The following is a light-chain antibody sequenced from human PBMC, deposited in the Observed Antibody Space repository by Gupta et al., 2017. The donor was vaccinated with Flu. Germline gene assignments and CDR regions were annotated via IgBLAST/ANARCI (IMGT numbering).Light chain of an antibody. CDR3: SSHAGRVTWV. Sequence: SAPTQPRSVSGSPGQSVTISCPGTSNDVGGSNRVSWYEQRPGKAPKLILYDVTERPSGVPDRFSGSKSGYTASLTISGLQADDEADYYCSSHAGRVTWVFGTGTTVTVL. CDR2: DVT. V-gene: IGLV2-11*01. CDR1: SNDVGGSNR. J-gene: IGLJ1*01.